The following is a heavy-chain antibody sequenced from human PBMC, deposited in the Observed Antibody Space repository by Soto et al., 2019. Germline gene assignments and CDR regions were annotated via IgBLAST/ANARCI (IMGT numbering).Heavy chain of an antibody. V-gene: IGHV3-23*01. CDR2: IRGSDNT. CDR1: GWIFSSEV. Sequence: GGSLRVACGASGWIFSSEVVRWGSRAQGKGLEWVSSIRGSDNTYYAYSVKGRFTISRDNSKNTLFLQMNSLRAEDTAVYYCAKVLRDGLRTFDFWGQGTLVTVSS. D-gene: IGHD4-17*01. CDR3: AKVLRDGLRTFDF. J-gene: IGHJ4*02.